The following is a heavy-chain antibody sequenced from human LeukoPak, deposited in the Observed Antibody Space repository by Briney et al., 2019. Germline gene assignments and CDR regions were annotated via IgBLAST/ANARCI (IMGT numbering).Heavy chain of an antibody. CDR3: ARAGGYYYDSSGYYFDY. D-gene: IGHD3-22*01. V-gene: IGHV1-18*01. CDR2: ISAYNGNT. Sequence: ASVTVSFKASGYTFTSYGISWVRQAPGQGREWMGWISAYNGNTNYAQKLQGRVTMTTDASTSTAYMELRSLRSDDTAVYYCARAGGYYYDSSGYYFDYWGQGTLVTVSS. CDR1: GYTFTSYG. J-gene: IGHJ4*02.